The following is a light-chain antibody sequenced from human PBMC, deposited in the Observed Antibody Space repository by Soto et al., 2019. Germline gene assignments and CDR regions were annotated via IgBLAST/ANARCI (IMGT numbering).Light chain of an antibody. J-gene: IGKJ3*01. CDR3: RQRSNWPLI. CDR2: DSS. CDR1: QSVSNY. Sequence: EIVLTQSPATLSLSPGERATLSCRTSQSVSNYLVWYQQKPGQPPRVLIYDSSNRVTGIPDRFSGSGSGTDVTLTISSLEPEDFAVYYCRQRSNWPLIFGPGTKIDI. V-gene: IGKV3-11*01.